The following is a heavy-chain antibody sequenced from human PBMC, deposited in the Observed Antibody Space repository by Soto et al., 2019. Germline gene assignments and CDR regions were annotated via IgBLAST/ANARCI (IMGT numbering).Heavy chain of an antibody. CDR1: GFTFSSYW. CDR2: INSDGSST. J-gene: IGHJ6*02. V-gene: IGHV3-74*01. CDR3: ARGSRGYYYYGMDV. D-gene: IGHD3-10*01. Sequence: GGSLRLSCAASGFTFSSYWMHWVRQAPGKGLVWVSRINSDGSSTSYADSVKGRFTISRDNAKNTLYLQMNSLRAEDTAVYYCARGSRGYYYYGMDVWGQGTTVTVSS.